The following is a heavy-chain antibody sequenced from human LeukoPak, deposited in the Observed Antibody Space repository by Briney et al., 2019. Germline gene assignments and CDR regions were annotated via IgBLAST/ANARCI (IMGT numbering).Heavy chain of an antibody. CDR1: GFTFSSYW. CDR3: ARDSYYYGSGSYYNAPDY. CDR2: INSGGSST. V-gene: IGHV3-74*01. J-gene: IGHJ4*02. D-gene: IGHD3-10*01. Sequence: GGSLRLSCAASGFTFSSYWMHWVRQAPGKGLVWVSRINSGGSSTSYADSVKGRFTISRDNAKNTLYLQMNSLRAEDTAVYYCARDSYYYGSGSYYNAPDYWGQGTLVTVSS.